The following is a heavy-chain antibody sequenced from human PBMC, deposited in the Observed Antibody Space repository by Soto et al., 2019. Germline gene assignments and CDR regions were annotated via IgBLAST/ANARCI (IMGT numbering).Heavy chain of an antibody. V-gene: IGHV4-34*01. CDR2: INHSGST. D-gene: IGHD3-10*01. CDR3: ERANPHNFFFMFRGVLGGCFAP. CDR1: GGSFSGYY. J-gene: IGHJ5*02. Sequence: PSDTLSLTCAVYGGSFSGYYWSWIRQPPGKGLEWIGEINHSGSTNYNPSLKSRVTISVDTSKNQFSLKLSSVTAADTAVYYCERANPHNFFFMFRGVLGGCFAPRARGTLVPVSA.